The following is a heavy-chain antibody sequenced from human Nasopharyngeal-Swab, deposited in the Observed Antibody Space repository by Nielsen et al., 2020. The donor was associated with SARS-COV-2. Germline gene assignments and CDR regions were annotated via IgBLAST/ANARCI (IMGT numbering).Heavy chain of an antibody. Sequence: SVKVSCKASGGTFSSYAISWVRQAPGQGLEWMGGSITIYGTENYAQKFQGRVTITADESTSTAYMELSSIRSEDTAVYYCARSFGVVIPYYFDYWGQVTLVTVSS. V-gene: IGHV1-69*13. CDR3: ARSFGVVIPYYFDY. CDR1: GGTFSSYA. D-gene: IGHD3-3*01. J-gene: IGHJ4*02. CDR2: SITIYGTE.